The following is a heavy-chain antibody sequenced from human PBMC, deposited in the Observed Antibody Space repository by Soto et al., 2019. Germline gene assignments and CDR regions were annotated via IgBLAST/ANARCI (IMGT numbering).Heavy chain of an antibody. Sequence: GESLKISCKGSGYSFTSYWIGWVRQMPGKGLEWMGIIYPGDSDTRYSPSFQGQVTISADKSISTAYLQWSSLKASDTAMYYCARQGGYYTSFPTDFDYWGQGTLVTVSS. CDR2: IYPGDSDT. J-gene: IGHJ4*02. D-gene: IGHD3-3*01. CDR3: ARQGGYYTSFPTDFDY. CDR1: GYSFTSYW. V-gene: IGHV5-51*01.